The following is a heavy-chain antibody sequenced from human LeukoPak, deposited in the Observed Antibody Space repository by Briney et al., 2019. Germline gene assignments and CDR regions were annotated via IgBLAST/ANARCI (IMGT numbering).Heavy chain of an antibody. D-gene: IGHD4-17*01. V-gene: IGHV3-48*01. CDR3: ARETVYAFDI. CDR1: GFSFSGYS. J-gene: IGHJ3*02. CDR2: ISSSSSTI. Sequence: GGSLRLSCAASGFSFSGYSMNWVRQAPGKGLEWVSYISSSSSTISYADSLRGRFTISRDNAKNSLYLQMNSLRAEDTAVYYCARETVYAFDIWGQGTMVTVSS.